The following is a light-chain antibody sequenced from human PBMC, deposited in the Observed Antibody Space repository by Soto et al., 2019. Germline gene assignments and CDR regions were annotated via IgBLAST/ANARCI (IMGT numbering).Light chain of an antibody. J-gene: IGKJ1*01. V-gene: IGKV3-15*01. CDR1: QSVNSN. CDR3: QQYNNWWT. CDR2: GAS. Sequence: EIVMTQSPATLSVSPGERATLSCRASQSVNSNLAWYQQKPGQAPRLLISGASTRATGIPARFSGSGSETEFTLTISSLQSDTFAVYYFQQYNNWWTFAQGTKVQ.